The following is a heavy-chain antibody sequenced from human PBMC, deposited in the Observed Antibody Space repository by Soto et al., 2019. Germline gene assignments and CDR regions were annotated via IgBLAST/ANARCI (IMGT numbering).Heavy chain of an antibody. CDR2: ISAYNGNT. D-gene: IGHD3-10*01. V-gene: IGHV1-18*01. J-gene: IGHJ6*02. CDR1: GYTFTSYG. Sequence: ASVKVSCKASGYTFTSYGISWVRRAPGQGLEWMGWISAYNGNTNYAQKLQGRVTMTTDTSTSTAYMELRSLRSDDTAVYYCAGGPLLWFGEFVPAGDGMGVWGQGTTVTVSS. CDR3: AGGPLLWFGEFVPAGDGMGV.